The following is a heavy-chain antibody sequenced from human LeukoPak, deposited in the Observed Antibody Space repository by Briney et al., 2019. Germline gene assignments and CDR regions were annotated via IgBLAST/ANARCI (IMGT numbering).Heavy chain of an antibody. D-gene: IGHD4-17*01. CDR1: GFTFSNAW. V-gene: IGHV3-15*01. J-gene: IGHJ2*01. CDR2: IKSKTDGGTT. Sequence: GGSLRLSCAASGFTFSNAWMSWVRQAPGKGLEWVGRIKSKTDGGTTDYAAPVKGRFTISRDDSKNTLYLQMNSLKTEDTAVYYCTTDPSPNWGDYVWYFDLWGRGTLVTVSS. CDR3: TTDPSPNWGDYVWYFDL.